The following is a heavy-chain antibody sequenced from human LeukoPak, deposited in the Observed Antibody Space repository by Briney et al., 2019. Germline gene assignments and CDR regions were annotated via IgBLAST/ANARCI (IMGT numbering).Heavy chain of an antibody. V-gene: IGHV3-11*01. J-gene: IGHJ5*02. CDR2: INIGGTNT. CDR3: ATDGAGFDT. Sequence: PGGSLRRSCAASGFSSSDYYMSWIRQPPGKGLEWLSSINIGGTNTHYADSVKGRFTISRDNAKKSVYLELTHLRAEDTAVYYCATDGAGFDTWSQAVLVTVSS. CDR1: GFSSSDYY.